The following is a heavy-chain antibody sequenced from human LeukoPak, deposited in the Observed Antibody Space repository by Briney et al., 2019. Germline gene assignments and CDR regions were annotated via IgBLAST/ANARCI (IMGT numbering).Heavy chain of an antibody. V-gene: IGHV3-23*01. Sequence: PGGSLTLSCAASGFTISSYGMNWVRQAPGKGLEWVSGIRGRGGAGNTYYADSVKGRFTISRDNSKNTLYLQMNSLRAEDTAVYYCARDVVSGSYTFDYWGQGTLVTVSS. CDR2: IRGRGGAGNT. CDR3: ARDVVSGSYTFDY. CDR1: GFTISSYG. J-gene: IGHJ4*02. D-gene: IGHD1-26*01.